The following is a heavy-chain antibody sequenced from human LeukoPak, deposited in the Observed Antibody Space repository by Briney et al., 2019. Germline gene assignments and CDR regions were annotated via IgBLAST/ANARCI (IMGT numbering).Heavy chain of an antibody. D-gene: IGHD1-26*01. Sequence: GGSLRLSCSASGFTFSRYQMNWVRQAPGKGLEWVSYISSSGSTIYYADSVKGRFTISRDNANNSLYLQINSLRAEDTAVYYCAREEGERGADAVVFDYWGQGTLVTVSS. CDR1: GFTFSRYQ. CDR3: AREEGERGADAVVFDY. J-gene: IGHJ4*02. CDR2: ISSSGSTI. V-gene: IGHV3-48*03.